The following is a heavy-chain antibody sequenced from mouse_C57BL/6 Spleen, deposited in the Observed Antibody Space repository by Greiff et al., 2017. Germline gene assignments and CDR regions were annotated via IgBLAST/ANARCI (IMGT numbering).Heavy chain of an antibody. Sequence: QVQLQQPGAELVMPGASVKLSCKASGYTFTSYWMHWVKQRPGQGLEWIGEIDPSDSYTNYNQKFKGKSTLTVDKSSSTAYMQLSSLTSEDSAVYDCAIYGNYGFDYWGQGTTLTVSS. CDR2: IDPSDSYT. D-gene: IGHD2-1*01. CDR1: GYTFTSYW. V-gene: IGHV1-69*01. CDR3: AIYGNYGFDY. J-gene: IGHJ2*01.